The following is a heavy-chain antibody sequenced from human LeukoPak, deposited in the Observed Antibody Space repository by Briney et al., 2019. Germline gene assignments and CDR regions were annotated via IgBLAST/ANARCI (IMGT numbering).Heavy chain of an antibody. CDR1: GGTFSSYA. CDR3: ARESIAAAGTGGFDY. V-gene: IGHV1-69*04. D-gene: IGHD6-13*01. Sequence: ASVKVSCKASGGTFSSYAISWVRQAPGQGLEWMGRIIPILGIANYAQKFQGRVTITADKSTSTAYMELSSLRSEDTAVYYCARESIAAAGTGGFDYWGQGTLVTVSS. CDR2: IIPILGIA. J-gene: IGHJ4*02.